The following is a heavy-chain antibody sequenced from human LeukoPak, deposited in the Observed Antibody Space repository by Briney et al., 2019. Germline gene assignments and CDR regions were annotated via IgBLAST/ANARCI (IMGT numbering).Heavy chain of an antibody. Sequence: GGSLRLSCAASGFTFSSYGMHWVRQAPGKGLEWVAVISYDGSNKYYADSVKGRFTISRDNSKNTLYLEMNSLRAEDTSVYYCAKDGALKIHKTKYYFDSWGQGTLVTVSS. D-gene: IGHD1-1*01. V-gene: IGHV3-30*19. CDR3: AKDGALKIHKTKYYFDS. CDR2: ISYDGSNK. CDR1: GFTFSSYG. J-gene: IGHJ4*02.